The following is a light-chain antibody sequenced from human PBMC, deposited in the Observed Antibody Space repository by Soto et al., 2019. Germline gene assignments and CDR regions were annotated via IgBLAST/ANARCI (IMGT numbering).Light chain of an antibody. Sequence: EIVITQSTATLSVSPGERATLSCRASQGIGSTLAWYQQKPGQTPRLLIYGASTRATGVPARFSGSGSGTDFTLTINSLQSEDFAVYYCQHYANWPLTFGGGTKVDIK. J-gene: IGKJ4*01. CDR3: QHYANWPLT. V-gene: IGKV3-15*01. CDR1: QGIGST. CDR2: GAS.